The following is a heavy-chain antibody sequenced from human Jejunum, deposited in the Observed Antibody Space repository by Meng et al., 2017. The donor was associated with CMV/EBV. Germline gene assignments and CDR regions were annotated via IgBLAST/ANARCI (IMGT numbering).Heavy chain of an antibody. Sequence: STYRRHWRSQAPGKGLVWVSRINSDGSTTNYADSVKGRFTISRDNAKNTLYLQMNSLRAEDTAVYYCARGKFQSVGIVYSYFDPWGQGALVTVSS. CDR2: INSDGSTT. CDR3: ARGKFQSVGIVYSYFDP. V-gene: IGHV3-74*01. CDR1: STYR. J-gene: IGHJ5*02. D-gene: IGHD5-18*01.